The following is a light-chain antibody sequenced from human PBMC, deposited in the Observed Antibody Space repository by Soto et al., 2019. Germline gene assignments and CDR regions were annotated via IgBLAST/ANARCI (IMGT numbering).Light chain of an antibody. J-gene: IGKJ1*01. CDR1: QTISTF. CDR2: RAS. CDR3: QQSYSSPPWT. Sequence: DIQMTQSPSSLSASVGDRVTISCRASQTISTFLNWYQQKPGTAPRLLIYRASSVKSGVPPRFSGSGSGRDFTLPISSLRPEDIATYYCQQSYSSPPWTFGQGTKVEV. V-gene: IGKV1-39*01.